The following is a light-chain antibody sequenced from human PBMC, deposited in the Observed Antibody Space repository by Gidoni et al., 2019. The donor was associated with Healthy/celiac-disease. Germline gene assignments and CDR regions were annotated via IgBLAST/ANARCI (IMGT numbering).Light chain of an antibody. V-gene: IGKV1-33*01. CDR1: QDISNY. CDR2: DAS. CDR3: QQYDNLPVT. J-gene: IGKJ1*01. Sequence: DIQMTQSPSSLSASVGDRVTITCQASQDISNYLNWYQQKPGQAPKLLIYDASNLETGVPSRFSGSGAGTDFTFTISSLQPEDIATYYCQQYDNLPVTFXXXTKVEIK.